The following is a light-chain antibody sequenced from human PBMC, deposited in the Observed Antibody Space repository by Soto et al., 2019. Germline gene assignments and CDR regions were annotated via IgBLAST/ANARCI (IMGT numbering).Light chain of an antibody. Sequence: DIQMTQSPSSLSASVADRVTITCRASQTISSWLAWYQQKPGKAPKLLMYDVSSLESGVPSRFSGSGSGTEFTLTISSLQSDDFATYYCQQYHSYRTFGQGTKVDIK. V-gene: IGKV1-5*01. CDR2: DVS. CDR1: QTISSW. CDR3: QQYHSYRT. J-gene: IGKJ1*01.